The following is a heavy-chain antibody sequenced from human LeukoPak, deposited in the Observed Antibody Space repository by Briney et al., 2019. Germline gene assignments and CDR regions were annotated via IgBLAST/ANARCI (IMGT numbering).Heavy chain of an antibody. CDR3: ARVRGYGDYPYDY. J-gene: IGHJ4*02. Sequence: ASVKVSCKSSGYTFTGSYMHWVRQAPGQGLEWMGWIYPNSGGTNYAQKFQGWVTMTRDTSITTAYMELSRLRSDDTAIYYCARVRGYGDYPYDYWGQGTLVTVSS. CDR1: GYTFTGSY. D-gene: IGHD4-17*01. V-gene: IGHV1-2*04. CDR2: IYPNSGGT.